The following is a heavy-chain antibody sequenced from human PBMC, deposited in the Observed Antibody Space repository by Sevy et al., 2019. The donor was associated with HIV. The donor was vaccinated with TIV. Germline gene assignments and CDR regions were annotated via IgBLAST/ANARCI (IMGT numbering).Heavy chain of an antibody. CDR2: IKSKTYGGTT. J-gene: IGHJ6*02. V-gene: IGHV3-49*03. CDR3: SRVQGTISPYNYFGMDV. CDR1: GFTFGDYA. D-gene: IGHD3-3*01. Sequence: GVLRLSCTASGFTFGDYAMSWLRQAPGKGLEWVGFIKSKTYGGTTEYAASVKGRFTISRDDSKSIAYLQMNSLKTEDTALYYCSRVQGTISPYNYFGMDVWGQGTTVTVSS.